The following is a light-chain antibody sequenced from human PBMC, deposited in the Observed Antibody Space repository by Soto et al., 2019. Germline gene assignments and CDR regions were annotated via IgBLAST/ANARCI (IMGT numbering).Light chain of an antibody. CDR2: YVS. CDR3: SSYTSSSSYV. CDR1: SSDVGGYNY. Sequence: QSVLTQPASVSGSPGQSITISCTGTSSDVGGYNYVSWYQQHPGKAPKLMIYYVSNRPSGVSNRFSGSKSSNTASLTISGLQAEDEADYYCSSYTSSSSYVFGSGTKLTVI. J-gene: IGLJ1*01. V-gene: IGLV2-14*01.